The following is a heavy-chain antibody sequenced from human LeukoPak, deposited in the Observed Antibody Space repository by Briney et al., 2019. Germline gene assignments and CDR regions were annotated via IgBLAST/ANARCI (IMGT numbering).Heavy chain of an antibody. CDR2: ISGSGDST. V-gene: IGHV3-23*01. Sequence: GGSLRLSCAASGFTLSINSMTWVRQTPGKGLEWVSGISGSGDSTFYADSVKGRFTISRDNSRNTLYLQMSSLRPEDTAVYYCTKWSGFGDDWGQGTLVTVSS. CDR1: GFTLSINS. J-gene: IGHJ4*02. D-gene: IGHD3-10*01. CDR3: TKWSGFGDD.